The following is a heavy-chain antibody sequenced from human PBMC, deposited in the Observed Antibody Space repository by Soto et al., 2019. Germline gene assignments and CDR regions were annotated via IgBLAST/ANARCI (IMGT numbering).Heavy chain of an antibody. J-gene: IGHJ4*02. Sequence: ASVKVSCKASGYTFTSYAMHWVRQAPGQRLEWMGWINAGNGNTKYSQKFQGRVTITRDTSASTAYMELSSLRSEDTAVYYCARDGPWYYYDSSGYDYFDYWGQGTRVTVSS. CDR1: GYTFTSYA. CDR2: INAGNGNT. V-gene: IGHV1-3*01. CDR3: ARDGPWYYYDSSGYDYFDY. D-gene: IGHD3-22*01.